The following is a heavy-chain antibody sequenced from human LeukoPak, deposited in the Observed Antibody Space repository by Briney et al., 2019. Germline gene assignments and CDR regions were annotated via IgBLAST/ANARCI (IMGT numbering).Heavy chain of an antibody. Sequence: ASVKVSCKASGYTFTGYYMHWVRQAPGQGLEWMGWINPNSGGTNYAQKFQGRVTMTRDTSISTAYMELSRLRSDDTAVYYCARGVGRDYVWFGELFHFDYWGQGTLVTVSS. D-gene: IGHD3-10*01. CDR2: INPNSGGT. CDR1: GYTFTGYY. CDR3: ARGVGRDYVWFGELFHFDY. J-gene: IGHJ4*02. V-gene: IGHV1-2*02.